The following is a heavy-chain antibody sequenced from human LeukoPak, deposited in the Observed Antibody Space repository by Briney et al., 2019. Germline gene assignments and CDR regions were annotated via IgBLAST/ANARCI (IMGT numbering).Heavy chain of an antibody. D-gene: IGHD1-26*01. CDR1: DDSISTYY. V-gene: IGHV4-59*08. J-gene: IGHJ6*03. CDR2: IYYSGST. Sequence: SETLSLTCTVSDDSISTYYWSWIRQPPGKGLEWIGYIYYSGSTYYNPSLKSRVTISVDTSKNQFSLKLSSVTAADTAVYYCARHHGGSYLGHYYYYMDVWGKGTTVTISS. CDR3: ARHHGGSYLGHYYYYMDV.